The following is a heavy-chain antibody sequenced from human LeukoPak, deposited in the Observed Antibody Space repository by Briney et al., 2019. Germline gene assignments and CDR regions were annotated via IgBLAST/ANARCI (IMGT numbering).Heavy chain of an antibody. CDR3: ARDPGSYYFDY. CDR2: ITPRSGVT. Sequence: ASVKVSCKASGYTFISYYIHWERQAPGQGLEGVGLITPRSGVTTYAQKFQGRVTMTRDMSTSTVYMELSSLRSEDTAVYYCARDPGSYYFDYWGQGTLVTVSS. CDR1: GYTFISYY. V-gene: IGHV1-46*01. D-gene: IGHD1-26*01. J-gene: IGHJ4*02.